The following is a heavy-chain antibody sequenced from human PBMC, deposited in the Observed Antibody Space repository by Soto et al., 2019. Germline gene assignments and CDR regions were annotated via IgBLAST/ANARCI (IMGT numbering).Heavy chain of an antibody. V-gene: IGHV1-69*06. CDR1: GGTFSKFV. CDR3: ASREGVAGPATYISPGYYFDC. D-gene: IGHD2-15*01. Sequence: QVQLVQSGAVVKKPGSSVKVSCRASGGTFSKFVVSWVRQAPGQGLEWMGGIIPLFGTTNYAQKFQGRVTITADKSTTTAYMELSSLRSDDTAVYYCASREGVAGPATYISPGYYFDCWGQGTLVTVSS. J-gene: IGHJ4*02. CDR2: IIPLFGTT.